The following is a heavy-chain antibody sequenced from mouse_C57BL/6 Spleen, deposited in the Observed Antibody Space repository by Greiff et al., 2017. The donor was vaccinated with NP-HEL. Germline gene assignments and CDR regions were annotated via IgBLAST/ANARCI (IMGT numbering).Heavy chain of an antibody. CDR2: IYPRDGST. D-gene: IGHD1-1*01. J-gene: IGHJ4*01. CDR3: AGPYYYGSSPYYYAMDY. Sequence: VQLQQSGPELVKPGASVKLSCKASGYTFTSYDINWVKQRPGQGLEWIGWIYPRDGSTKYNEKFKGKATLTVDTSSSTAYMELHSLTSEDSAVYFCAGPYYYGSSPYYYAMDYWGQGTSVTVSS. CDR1: GYTFTSYD. V-gene: IGHV1-85*01.